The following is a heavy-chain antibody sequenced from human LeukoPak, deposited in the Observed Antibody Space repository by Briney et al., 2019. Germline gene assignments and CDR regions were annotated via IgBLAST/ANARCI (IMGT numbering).Heavy chain of an antibody. Sequence: GPSVKVSCKASGGTFSSYAISWVRQAPGQGLEWMGGIIPIFGTANYAQKFQGRVTITADESTSTAYMELSSLRSEDTAVYYCARYCSSTSCYNGDYWGQGTLVTVSS. CDR1: GGTFSSYA. D-gene: IGHD2-2*02. J-gene: IGHJ4*02. CDR2: IIPIFGTA. V-gene: IGHV1-69*01. CDR3: ARYCSSTSCYNGDY.